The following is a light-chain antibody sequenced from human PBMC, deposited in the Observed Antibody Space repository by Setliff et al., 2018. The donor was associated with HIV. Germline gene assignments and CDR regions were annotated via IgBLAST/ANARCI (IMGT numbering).Light chain of an antibody. Sequence: QSVLTQPRSVSGSPGQSVTISCAGTSSDVGGYNYVSWYQQHPGKASKLMIYDVTKRPSGVPDRFSGSKSGNTASLTISGLQAEDEADYYCCSYAGSYTYVFGTGTKVTVL. CDR2: DVT. J-gene: IGLJ1*01. V-gene: IGLV2-11*01. CDR3: CSYAGSYTYV. CDR1: SSDVGGYNY.